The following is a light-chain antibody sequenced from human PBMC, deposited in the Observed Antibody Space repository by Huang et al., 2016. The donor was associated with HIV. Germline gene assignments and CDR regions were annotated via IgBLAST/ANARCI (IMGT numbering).Light chain of an antibody. J-gene: IGKJ1*01. CDR2: GAS. Sequence: EVMMAQSPATLSVSPGERATLSCRDSQSVNNNLAWYQHKPGQTPRLLIYGASTRATGVPSRFSGTGSGTEFTLTISSLQSEDFAIYYCQHYNNWPPSWTFGQGTKVEI. V-gene: IGKV3-15*01. CDR3: QHYNNWPPSWT. CDR1: QSVNNN.